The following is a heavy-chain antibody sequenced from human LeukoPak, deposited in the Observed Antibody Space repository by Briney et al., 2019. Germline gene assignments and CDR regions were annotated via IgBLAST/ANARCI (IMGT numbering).Heavy chain of an antibody. V-gene: IGHV3-33*08. D-gene: IGHD2-2*03. CDR1: GFTFSSYG. J-gene: IGHJ6*04. Sequence: GRSLRLSCAASGFTFSSYGMHWVRQAPGKGLEWVAVIWYDGSNKYYADSVKGRFTISRDNSKNTLYLQMNSLRAEDTAVYYCARDGYCSSTSCSSEGYYYGMDVWGKGTTVTVSS. CDR2: IWYDGSNK. CDR3: ARDGYCSSTSCSSEGYYYGMDV.